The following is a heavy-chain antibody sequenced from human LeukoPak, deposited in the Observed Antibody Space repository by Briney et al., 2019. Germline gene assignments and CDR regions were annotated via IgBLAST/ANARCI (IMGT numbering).Heavy chain of an antibody. CDR1: GGTFSSYA. CDR2: IIPIFGTA. Sequence: ASVKVSCKASGGTFSSYAISWVRQAPGQGLEWMGGIIPIFGTANYAQKFQGRVTITADESTSTAYVELSSLRSEDTAVYYCARTFRLYDYSKDYYYYYYMDVWGKGTTVTVSS. D-gene: IGHD4-11*01. V-gene: IGHV1-69*13. CDR3: ARTFRLYDYSKDYYYYYYMDV. J-gene: IGHJ6*03.